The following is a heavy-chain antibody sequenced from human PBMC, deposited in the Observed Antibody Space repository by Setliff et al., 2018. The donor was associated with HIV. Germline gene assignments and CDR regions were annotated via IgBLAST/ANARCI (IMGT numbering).Heavy chain of an antibody. J-gene: IGHJ4*02. Sequence: NPSETLSLTCAVYGGSFSGSYWSWIRQPPGKGLEWIGEINHSGSTNYSPSLKSRVTISVDTSKNQFSLKLSSVTAADTAVYYCASRRAAMWHGLFVGFENWGQGTLVTVS. CDR2: INHSGST. V-gene: IGHV4-34*01. D-gene: IGHD1-26*01. CDR3: ASRRAAMWHGLFVGFEN. CDR1: GGSFSGSY.